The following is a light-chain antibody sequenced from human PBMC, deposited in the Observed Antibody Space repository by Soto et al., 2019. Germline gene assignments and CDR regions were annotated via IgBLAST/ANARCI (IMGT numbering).Light chain of an antibody. V-gene: IGKV3-20*01. CDR2: GVS. J-gene: IGKJ1*01. Sequence: EIVLTQSPGTLSLSPGERATLSCRAVQGVSGYLAWYQQKPGQAPRLLIYGVSSRAPGIPDRFSGSGSGTDFTLTISRLEPEDFAVYYCQQYRNSWTFGQGTKVEFK. CDR1: QGVSGY. CDR3: QQYRNSWT.